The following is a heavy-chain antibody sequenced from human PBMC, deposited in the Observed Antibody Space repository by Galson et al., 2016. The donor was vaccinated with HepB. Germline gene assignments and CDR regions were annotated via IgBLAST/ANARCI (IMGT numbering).Heavy chain of an antibody. Sequence: SLRLSCAASGFTFSSYGMHWVRQAPGKGLEWVAVILYDGSDKNYAESVKGRFTISRDNSKNTLYLQMNSLRVEDTAVYYCAKLHTVTIVGDVWAKGPLSPSRQ. CDR2: ILYDGSDK. J-gene: IGHJ6*04. V-gene: IGHV3-30*18. CDR1: GFTFSSYG. CDR3: AKLHTVTIVGDV. D-gene: IGHD3-22*01.